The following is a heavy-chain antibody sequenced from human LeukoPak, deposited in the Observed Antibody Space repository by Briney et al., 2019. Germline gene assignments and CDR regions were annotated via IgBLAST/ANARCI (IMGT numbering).Heavy chain of an antibody. CDR2: ISYSGSI. J-gene: IGHJ4*02. V-gene: IGHV4-61*01. Sequence: PSETLSLNCTVSGGSVSSGSFYWNWMRQLPGKGLEWIGYISYSGSIGHNPSLKSRVTMSVDTSKNRVSLKLSSVTAADTAVYYCARGPVIPGNVEYFDYWGQGTLVTVSS. CDR3: ARGPVIPGNVEYFDY. CDR1: GGSVSSGSFY. D-gene: IGHD4-23*01.